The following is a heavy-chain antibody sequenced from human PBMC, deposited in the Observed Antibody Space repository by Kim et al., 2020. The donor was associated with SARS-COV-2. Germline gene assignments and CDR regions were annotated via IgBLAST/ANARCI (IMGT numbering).Heavy chain of an antibody. Sequence: ASVKVSCTASGYTFTNYYIHWVRQAPGQGLEWMGRINPNSGVTNYVQKFQGRVTMTRDTSISTAYMELSSLRSDDTALYYCAGDLRGTIFGVVVSDYGM. V-gene: IGHV1-2*06. CDR3: AGDLRGTIFGVVVSDYGM. CDR1: GYTFTNYY. CDR2: INPNSGVT. J-gene: IGHJ6*01. D-gene: IGHD3-3*01.